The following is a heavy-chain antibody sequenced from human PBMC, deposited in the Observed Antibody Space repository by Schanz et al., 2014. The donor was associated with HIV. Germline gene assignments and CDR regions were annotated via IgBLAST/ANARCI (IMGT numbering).Heavy chain of an antibody. Sequence: VQLVESGGGLVQPGGSLRLACSASGFNFSNYAMHWVRQTAGKGLAWVSGFSGSAGSTYYADSVRGRFTISRDNSKNTLYLQMDRLSDDDTSVYYCARGYWKYVNYWGQGTRVTVS. V-gene: IGHV3-23*04. J-gene: IGHJ4*02. CDR2: FSGSAGST. CDR3: ARGYWKYVNY. D-gene: IGHD1-7*01. CDR1: GFNFSNYA.